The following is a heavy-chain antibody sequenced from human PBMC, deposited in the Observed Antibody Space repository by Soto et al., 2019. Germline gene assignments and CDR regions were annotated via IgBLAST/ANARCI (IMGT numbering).Heavy chain of an antibody. J-gene: IGHJ6*02. V-gene: IGHV4-59*01. Sequence: QVQLQESGPGLVKPSETLSLTCTVSGGSISSYYWSWIRQPPGKGLEWIGYIYYSGSNNYNPSLKGRVTISVDTSKNQFSLKLSSVNAADTAVYYCARDGSASGYDPYCDYYGMDVWGQGTTVTVSS. CDR2: IYYSGSN. D-gene: IGHD5-12*01. CDR1: GGSISSYY. CDR3: ARDGSASGYDPYCDYYGMDV.